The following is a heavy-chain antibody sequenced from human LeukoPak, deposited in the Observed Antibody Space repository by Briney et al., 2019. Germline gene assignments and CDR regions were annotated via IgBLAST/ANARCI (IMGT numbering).Heavy chain of an antibody. V-gene: IGHV3-74*01. Sequence: PGGSLRLSCAASGFTFSSYWMHWVRQAPGKGLVWASRINSDGSSTSYADSVKGRFTISRDNAKNTLYLQMNSLRAEDAAVYYCAREGHNTIFGVVKLNYYYGMDVWGQGTTVTVSS. CDR1: GFTFSSYW. D-gene: IGHD3-3*01. CDR2: INSDGSST. J-gene: IGHJ6*02. CDR3: AREGHNTIFGVVKLNYYYGMDV.